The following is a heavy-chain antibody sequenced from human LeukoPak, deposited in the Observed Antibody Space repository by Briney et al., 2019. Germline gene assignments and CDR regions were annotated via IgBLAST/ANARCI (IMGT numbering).Heavy chain of an antibody. Sequence: GGSLRLSCAASGFTFSSYSMNWVRQAPGKGLEWVAVISYDGSNQYYADSVKGRFTISRDNSKKTLYVQMNSLRVEDTAVYYCARGPPPREYCSATSCYVGYYYMDVWGKGTTVTVSS. CDR1: GFTFSSYS. J-gene: IGHJ6*03. CDR3: ARGPPPREYCSATSCYVGYYYMDV. CDR2: ISYDGSNQ. D-gene: IGHD2-2*01. V-gene: IGHV3-30*03.